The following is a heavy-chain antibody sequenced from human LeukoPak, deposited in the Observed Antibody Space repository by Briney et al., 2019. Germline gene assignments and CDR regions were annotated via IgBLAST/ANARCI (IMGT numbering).Heavy chain of an antibody. Sequence: GGSLRLSCAASGFTFSSYVMHWVRQAPGKGLEWVAIISYDGSNEYYADSVKGRFTISRDNSKDTLYLQMNSLRAADTAVYYCARAPYRWTGYDYWGQGTLVTVSS. CDR3: ARAPYRWTGYDY. V-gene: IGHV3-30*04. J-gene: IGHJ4*02. D-gene: IGHD3/OR15-3a*01. CDR2: ISYDGSNE. CDR1: GFTFSSYV.